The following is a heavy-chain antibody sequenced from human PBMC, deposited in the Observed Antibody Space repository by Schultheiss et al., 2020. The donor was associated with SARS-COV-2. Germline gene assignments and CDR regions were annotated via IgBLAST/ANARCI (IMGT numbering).Heavy chain of an antibody. Sequence: SQTLSLTCTVSGGSISSYYWSWIRQPPGKGLEWIGYIYYSGSTNYNPSLKSRVTISVDTSKNQFSLKLSSVTAADTAVYYCAGYCSGGSCYSGGWFDPWGQGTLVTVSS. V-gene: IGHV4-59*12. CDR1: GGSISSYY. CDR3: AGYCSGGSCYSGGWFDP. J-gene: IGHJ5*02. D-gene: IGHD2-15*01. CDR2: IYYSGST.